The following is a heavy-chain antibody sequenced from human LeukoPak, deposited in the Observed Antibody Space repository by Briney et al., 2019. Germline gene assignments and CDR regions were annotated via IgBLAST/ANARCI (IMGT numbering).Heavy chain of an antibody. J-gene: IGHJ5*02. V-gene: IGHV3-7*01. CDR2: IKQDGSEK. Sequence: PGGSLRPSCVASGFTFSRYWMTWVRQAPGKGLEWVANIKQDGSEKYYVDSVKGRFTISRDNAKNSLYLQMNSLRAEDTAVYYCARVRRPTLYDFWSGYTPNWFDPWGQGTLVTVSS. D-gene: IGHD3-3*01. CDR1: GFTFSRYW. CDR3: ARVRRPTLYDFWSGYTPNWFDP.